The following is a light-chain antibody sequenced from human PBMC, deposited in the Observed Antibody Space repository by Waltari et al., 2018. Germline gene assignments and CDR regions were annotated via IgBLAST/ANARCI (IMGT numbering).Light chain of an antibody. CDR1: TGAVTSDYY. V-gene: IGLV7-43*01. Sequence: QTVVTQEPSLTVSPGGTVTLTCASSTGAVTSDYYPNWFQQKPGQAPRALIYSTSVRYSWTPTRFSGSLLGDKAALTLSGVQPEDEADYYCLLYYGGPWVFGGGTKVTVL. J-gene: IGLJ3*02. CDR2: STS. CDR3: LLYYGGPWV.